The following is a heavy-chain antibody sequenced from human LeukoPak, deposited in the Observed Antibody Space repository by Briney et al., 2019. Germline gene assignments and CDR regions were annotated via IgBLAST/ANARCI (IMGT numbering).Heavy chain of an antibody. D-gene: IGHD1-26*01. J-gene: IGHJ4*02. CDR3: AKDLGRYRNNYFDY. V-gene: IGHV3-23*01. CDR1: GFTFNIYA. Sequence: GGSLRLSCAASGFTFNIYAMSWVRQAPEKGLEWVATISGSGGGTYYADSVKGRFTISRDDSKNTLYLQMNSLRAEDTDVYYCAKDLGRYRNNYFDYWGQGTLVTVSS. CDR2: ISGSGGGT.